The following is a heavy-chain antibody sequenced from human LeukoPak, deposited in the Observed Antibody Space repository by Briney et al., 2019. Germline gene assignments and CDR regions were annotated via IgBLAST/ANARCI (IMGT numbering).Heavy chain of an antibody. V-gene: IGHV5-51*01. CDR2: IYPGDSNT. D-gene: IGHD3-9*01. J-gene: IGHJ6*02. CDR1: GYSFSNFW. CDR3: VRHGLRYFDWLTSFYYFAMDV. Sequence: PGESLKISCKGSGYSFSNFWIGWVRQMPGKGLEWMGIIYPGDSNTRYSPSFQGQVTISADKSISTAYLQWSSLKASDTAMYYCVRHGLRYFDWLTSFYYFAMDVWGQGTTVSVSS.